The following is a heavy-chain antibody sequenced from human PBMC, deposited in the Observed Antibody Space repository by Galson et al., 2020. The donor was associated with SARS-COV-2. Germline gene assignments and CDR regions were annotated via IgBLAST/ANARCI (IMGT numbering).Heavy chain of an antibody. CDR1: GGSISSYY. J-gene: IGHJ4*02. CDR2: IYYSGST. V-gene: IGHV4-59*01. CDR3: ARAAQTYYDFWSGYYNAPHFDY. Sequence: SQTLSLTCTVSGGSISSYYWSWIRQPPGKGLEWIGYIYYSGSTNYNPSLQSRVTISVDTSKNQFSLKLSSVTAADTAVYYCARAAQTYYDFWSGYYNAPHFDYWGQGTLVTVSS. D-gene: IGHD3-3*01.